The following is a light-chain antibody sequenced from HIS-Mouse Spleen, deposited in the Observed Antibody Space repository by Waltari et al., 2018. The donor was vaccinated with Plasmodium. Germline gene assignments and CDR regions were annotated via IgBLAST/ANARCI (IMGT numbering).Light chain of an antibody. Sequence: EIVMTQSPATLSVSPGERATLSCRASQSVCSNLAWYQQKPGQAPRFLIYVASTRATVIPARFSGSGSGTEFTLTISSLQSEDFAVYYCQQYNNWSFTFGPGTKVDIK. V-gene: IGKV3-15*01. J-gene: IGKJ3*01. CDR2: VAS. CDR3: QQYNNWSFT. CDR1: QSVCSN.